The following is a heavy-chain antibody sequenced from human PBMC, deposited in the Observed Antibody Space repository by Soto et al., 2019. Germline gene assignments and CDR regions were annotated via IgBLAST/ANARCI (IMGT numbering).Heavy chain of an antibody. D-gene: IGHD3-16*01. CDR2: ISYDGSNE. CDR1: GFTFSSCG. Sequence: QVQLVESGGGVVQPGESLRLSCAASGFTFSSCGLHWVRQAPGKGLEWLAVISYDGSNENYADSVKGRFSVSRDNSKNTLYLQMSSLRAEDTALYYCAKAQGEMSTMAPEYWGQGSLVTVSS. CDR3: AKAQGEMSTMAPEY. J-gene: IGHJ4*02. V-gene: IGHV3-30*18.